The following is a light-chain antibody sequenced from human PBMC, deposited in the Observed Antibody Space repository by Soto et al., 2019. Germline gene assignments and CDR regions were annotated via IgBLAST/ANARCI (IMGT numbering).Light chain of an antibody. V-gene: IGLV1-36*01. J-gene: IGLJ1*01. Sequence: QSVLTQPPSVSEAPRQRVTISCSGSSSNIGNNAVNWYQQLPGKAPKLLIYYDDLLPSGVSDRFSGSKSGTSASLAISGLQSEDEADYYCAAWDDSLNGYVFGT. CDR2: YDD. CDR3: AAWDDSLNGYV. CDR1: SSNIGNNA.